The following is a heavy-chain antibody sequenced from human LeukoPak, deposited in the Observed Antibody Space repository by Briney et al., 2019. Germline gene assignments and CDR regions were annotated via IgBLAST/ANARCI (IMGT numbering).Heavy chain of an antibody. CDR1: GYTFTGYY. Sequence: GASVKVSCKASGYTFTGYYMHWVRQAPGQGLEWMGWINPNSGGTNYAQKFQGRVTMTRDTSISTAYMELSRLRSDDTAVYYCARDGGGYSGYDFTYDAFDIWGQGTMVTVSS. CDR3: ARDGGGYSGYDFTYDAFDI. J-gene: IGHJ3*02. D-gene: IGHD5-12*01. CDR2: INPNSGGT. V-gene: IGHV1-2*02.